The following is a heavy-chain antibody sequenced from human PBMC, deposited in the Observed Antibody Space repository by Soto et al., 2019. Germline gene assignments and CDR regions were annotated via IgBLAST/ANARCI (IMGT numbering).Heavy chain of an antibody. Sequence: QVQLVQSGSEVKKPGSSVRVSCKTSGGTFSIYTISWVRQAPGQGLEWMGRVLPFLDITSYSQRFQGRVTITADRSTTTAYMELSSLRSEDTAVYYCARDRDNSNWPNFDSWGQGTLVTVS. CDR2: VLPFLDIT. J-gene: IGHJ4*02. CDR3: ARDRDNSNWPNFDS. D-gene: IGHD6-13*01. V-gene: IGHV1-69*02. CDR1: GGTFSIYT.